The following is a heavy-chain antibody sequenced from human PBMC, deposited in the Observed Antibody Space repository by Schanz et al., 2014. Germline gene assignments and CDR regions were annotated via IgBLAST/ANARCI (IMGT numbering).Heavy chain of an antibody. Sequence: VDLVESGGGVVQPGRSLTLSCAVSTSLFSRSVIHWVRQAPGKGLEWVSAISGSGGSTVYADSVKGRFTISRDNAKNSLYLQMNSLRAEDTAVYYCARDLNRCGGDCYSGWGQGTLVTVSS. CDR1: TSLFSRSV. J-gene: IGHJ4*02. CDR3: ARDLNRCGGDCYSG. V-gene: IGHV3-21*01. D-gene: IGHD2-21*02. CDR2: ISGSGGST.